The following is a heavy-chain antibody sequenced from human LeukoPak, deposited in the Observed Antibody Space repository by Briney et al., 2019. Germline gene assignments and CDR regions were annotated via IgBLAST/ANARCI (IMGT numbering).Heavy chain of an antibody. CDR1: GGSISSYY. J-gene: IGHJ4*02. V-gene: IGHV4-59*12. CDR3: ARDSPTCGGDCYLFDY. CDR2: IYYSGST. D-gene: IGHD2-21*01. Sequence: PSETLSLTCTVSGGSISSYYWSWIRQPPGKGLEWIGYIYYSGSTNYNPSLKSRVTISVDTSKNQFSLKLSSVTAADTAVYYCARDSPTCGGDCYLFDYWGQGTLVTVSS.